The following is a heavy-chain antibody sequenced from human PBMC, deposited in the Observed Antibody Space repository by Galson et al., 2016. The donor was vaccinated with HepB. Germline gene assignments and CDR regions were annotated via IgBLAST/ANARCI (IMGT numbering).Heavy chain of an antibody. CDR1: GDSVSRNTAA. CDR2: TYYRSKWSS. CDR3: ASGTGAYVQ. V-gene: IGHV6-1*01. J-gene: IGHJ4*02. D-gene: IGHD5-12*01. Sequence: CAISGDSVSRNTAAWNWIRQSPSRGLEWLGRTYYRSKWSSDYAVSMRSRITIIADTSMNQFSLQLNSVTPEDTAVYYCASGTGAYVQWGRGTLVTVSS.